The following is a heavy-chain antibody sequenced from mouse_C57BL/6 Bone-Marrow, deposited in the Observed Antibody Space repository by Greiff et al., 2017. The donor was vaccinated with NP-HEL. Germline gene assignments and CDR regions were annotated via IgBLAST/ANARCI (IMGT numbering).Heavy chain of an antibody. Sequence: QVQLQQPGAELVRPGSSVKLSCKASGYTFTSYWMYWVKQRPGQGLEWIGNIYPSDSETHYNQKFKDKATLTVDKSSSTPYMQLSSLTSEDSAVYYCARSEVTTVVAHFDYWGQGTTLTVSS. J-gene: IGHJ2*01. D-gene: IGHD1-1*01. CDR2: IYPSDSET. V-gene: IGHV1-61*01. CDR1: GYTFTSYW. CDR3: ARSEVTTVVAHFDY.